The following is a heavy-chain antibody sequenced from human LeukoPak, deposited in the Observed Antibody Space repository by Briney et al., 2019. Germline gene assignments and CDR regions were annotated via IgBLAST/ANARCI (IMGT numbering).Heavy chain of an antibody. D-gene: IGHD3-16*01. Sequence: SVKVSCKASGGTFSSYAISWVRQAPGQGLEWMGGIIPIFGTANYAQKFQGRVTITADKSTSTAYMELSSLRSEGTAVYYCARLFGTSSVDWFDPWGQGTLVTVSS. CDR3: ARLFGTSSVDWFDP. CDR1: GGTFSSYA. CDR2: IIPIFGTA. V-gene: IGHV1-69*06. J-gene: IGHJ5*02.